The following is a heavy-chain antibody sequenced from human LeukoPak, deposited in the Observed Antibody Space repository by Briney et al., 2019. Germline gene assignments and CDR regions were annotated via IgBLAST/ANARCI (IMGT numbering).Heavy chain of an antibody. D-gene: IGHD3-3*01. CDR1: GGSFSGYY. V-gene: IGHV4-34*01. J-gene: IGHJ4*02. CDR3: ARARFLGIFGVVRRGFDY. Sequence: SETLSLTCAVYGGSFSGYYWSWIRQPPGKGPEWIGEINHSGSTNYNPSLKSRVTISVDTSKNQFSLKLSSVTAADTAVYYCARARFLGIFGVVRRGFDYWGQGTLVTVSS. CDR2: INHSGST.